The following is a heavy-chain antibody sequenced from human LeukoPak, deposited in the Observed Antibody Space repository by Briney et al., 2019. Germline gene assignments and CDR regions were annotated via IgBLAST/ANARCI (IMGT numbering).Heavy chain of an antibody. CDR1: GFTFSSYG. CDR2: ISGSGGST. V-gene: IGHV3-23*01. D-gene: IGHD3-10*01. CDR3: AKNSFYCDSRSCFFDY. Sequence: GGTLRLSCAASGFTFSSYGMSWVRQAPGKGLEWVSAISGSGGSTYYADSVKGRFTISRDNSKNTLYLQMNSLRAEDTAVYYCAKNSFYCDSRSCFFDYWGQGTLVTVSS. J-gene: IGHJ4*02.